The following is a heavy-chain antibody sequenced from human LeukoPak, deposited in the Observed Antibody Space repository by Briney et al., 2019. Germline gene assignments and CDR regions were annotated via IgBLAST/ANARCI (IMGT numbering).Heavy chain of an antibody. D-gene: IGHD6-6*01. V-gene: IGHV3-33*01. CDR2: IWNDGGNK. Sequence: GGSLRLSCAASGFTFSSYGMHWVRQAPGKGLEWVAIIWNDGGNKYYADSVKGRFTISRDNSKNTLYLQLDSLRAEDTAVYYCARDRTVSYFEYSSSCFDYWGQGTLVTVSS. CDR1: GFTFSSYG. J-gene: IGHJ4*02. CDR3: ARDRTVSYFEYSSSCFDY.